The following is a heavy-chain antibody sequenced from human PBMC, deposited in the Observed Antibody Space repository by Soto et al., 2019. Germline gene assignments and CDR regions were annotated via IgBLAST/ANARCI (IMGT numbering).Heavy chain of an antibody. CDR2: IYWNDDK. Sequence: PTQPLTLTFAFTGCSLSTSGVGLGWSRPHPGKALEWLAPIYWNDDKRYSPSLKSRLTITKDTSKNQVVLTMTNMDPVDTATYYCAHSSGYSYGPSDAFDIWGQGTMVTVSS. CDR1: GCSLSTSGVG. CDR3: AHSSGYSYGPSDAFDI. D-gene: IGHD5-18*01. J-gene: IGHJ3*02. V-gene: IGHV2-5*01.